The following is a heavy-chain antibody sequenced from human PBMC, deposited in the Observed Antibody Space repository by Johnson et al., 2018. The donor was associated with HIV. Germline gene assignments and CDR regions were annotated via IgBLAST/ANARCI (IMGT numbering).Heavy chain of an antibody. V-gene: IGHV3-30-3*01. J-gene: IGHJ3*02. Sequence: QVQLVESGGGVVQPGRSLRLSCAASGFTFSSYAMHWVRQAPGKGLEWVAVISYDGSNKYYADSVKGRFTISRDNSKNTLYLQMNSLRAEDTAVYYCARVARDLFDAFAIWGQGTMGTVSS. CDR2: ISYDGSNK. CDR3: ARVARDLFDAFAI. CDR1: GFTFSSYA.